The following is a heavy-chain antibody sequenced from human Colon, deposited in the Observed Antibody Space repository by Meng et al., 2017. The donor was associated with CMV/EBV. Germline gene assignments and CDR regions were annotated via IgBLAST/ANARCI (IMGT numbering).Heavy chain of an antibody. Sequence: CTVSGGPVNAGSSYWGWIRQSPGKGLEWIGHVFYIGKTNYSPSLRSRVSMSIDPSKNQFSLRLTSVTPADTALYYCARDVVYPYYFDSWGQGILVTVSS. CDR2: VFYIGKT. CDR1: GGPVNAGSSY. V-gene: IGHV4-61*01. D-gene: IGHD1-14*01. CDR3: ARDVVYPYYFDS. J-gene: IGHJ4*02.